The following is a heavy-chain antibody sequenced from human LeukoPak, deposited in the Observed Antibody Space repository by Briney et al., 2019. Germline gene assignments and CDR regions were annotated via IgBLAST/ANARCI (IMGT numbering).Heavy chain of an antibody. CDR1: GGAFSSFA. CDR2: IIPIFVTP. CDR3: AKEGYTSGWYRY. J-gene: IGHJ4*02. D-gene: IGHD6-19*01. Sequence: SVKVSCKASGGAFSSFAINWVRQTPGQGLEWMGGIIPIFVTPSYAQKFQGRITITADESTSTAYMELSSLRSEDTAVYYCAKEGYTSGWYRYWGQGTLVTVSS. V-gene: IGHV1-69*13.